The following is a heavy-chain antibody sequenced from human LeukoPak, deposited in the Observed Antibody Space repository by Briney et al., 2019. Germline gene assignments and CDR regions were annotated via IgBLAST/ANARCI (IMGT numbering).Heavy chain of an antibody. CDR2: IIPIFGTA. Sequence: ASVKVSCKASGGTFIIYAISWVRQAPGQGVEWMGGIIPIFGTANYAQKFQGRVTITADESTSTAYMELSSLRSEDTAVYYCARHRDDSSGKFDYWGRGTLVTVSS. CDR1: GGTFIIYA. J-gene: IGHJ4*02. V-gene: IGHV1-69*13. D-gene: IGHD6-19*01. CDR3: ARHRDDSSGKFDY.